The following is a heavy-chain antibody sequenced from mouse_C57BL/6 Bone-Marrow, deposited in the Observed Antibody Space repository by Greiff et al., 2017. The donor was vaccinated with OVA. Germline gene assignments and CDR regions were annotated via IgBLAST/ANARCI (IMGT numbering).Heavy chain of an antibody. J-gene: IGHJ2*01. CDR3: ARTYYRDY. Sequence: EVQLQQSGPELVKPGASVKISCKASGYTFTDYYMNWVKQSHGKSLEWIGDINPKNGGTSYNQKFKGKATLTVDKSSSTAYMELRSLTSEDSAVYYCARTYYRDYWGQGTTLTVSS. V-gene: IGHV1-26*01. CDR1: GYTFTDYY. D-gene: IGHD2-14*01. CDR2: INPKNGGT.